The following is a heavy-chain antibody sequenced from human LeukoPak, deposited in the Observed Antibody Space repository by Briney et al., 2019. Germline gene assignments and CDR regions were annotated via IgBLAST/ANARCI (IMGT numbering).Heavy chain of an antibody. CDR2: IYYNERT. V-gene: IGHV4-39*07. CDR3: LREGYCSGGACYGDGTS. J-gene: IGHJ4*02. Sequence: SETLSLTCTVSGASTTISSYYWAWIRQSPGQGLQWIGNIYYNERTSYTPSLKSRVTMSIDTSKNQFSLRLSSVTAADTAVYYCLREGYCSGGACYGDGTSWGQGTLVIVSS. CDR1: GASTTISSYY. D-gene: IGHD2-15*01.